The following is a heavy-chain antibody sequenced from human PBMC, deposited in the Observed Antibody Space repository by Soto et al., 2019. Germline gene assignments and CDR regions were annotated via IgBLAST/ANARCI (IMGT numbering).Heavy chain of an antibody. J-gene: IGHJ4*02. Sequence: GGSLRLSCAASGFTFSNAWMSWVRQAPGKGLEWVGRIKSKTDGGTTDYAAPVKGRFTISRDDSKNTLYLQMNSLKTEDTAVYYCTTDCSYDYIWGSYRSGGYWGQGTLVTVSS. CDR1: GFTFSNAW. D-gene: IGHD3-16*02. CDR2: IKSKTDGGTT. V-gene: IGHV3-15*01. CDR3: TTDCSYDYIWGSYRSGGY.